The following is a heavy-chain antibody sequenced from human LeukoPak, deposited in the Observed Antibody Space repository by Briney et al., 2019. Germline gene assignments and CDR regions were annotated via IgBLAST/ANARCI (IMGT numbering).Heavy chain of an antibody. J-gene: IGHJ4*02. CDR2: IIHTGRT. Sequence: KSSETLSLTCGVYGGSFSGYYWTWIRQSPGMGLEWIGEIIHTGRTNYSPSLTSRVSLSVDTSKNQFSLELSSVTAADTAVYYCARGILVTVYAAFDYRGQGTLVTVSS. V-gene: IGHV4-34*01. D-gene: IGHD2/OR15-2a*01. CDR3: ARGILVTVYAAFDY. CDR1: GGSFSGYY.